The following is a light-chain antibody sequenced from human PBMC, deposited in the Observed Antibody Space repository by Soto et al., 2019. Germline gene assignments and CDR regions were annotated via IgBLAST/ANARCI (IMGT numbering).Light chain of an antibody. V-gene: IGLV3-21*02. CDR2: EDS. CDR3: QVWDTVSLHAI. CDR1: NVGGKS. J-gene: IGLJ2*01. Sequence: SYELTQPPAVSLAPGQTASITCVGDNVGGKSVHGYQQKAGQAPVLVIHEDSDRPSGIPERFSGSNSANTATLTISRVEAGDEAAYYCQVWDTVSLHAIFGGGTKLTVL.